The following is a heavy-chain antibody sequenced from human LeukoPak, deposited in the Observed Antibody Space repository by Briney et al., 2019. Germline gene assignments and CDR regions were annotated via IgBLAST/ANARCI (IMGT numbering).Heavy chain of an antibody. V-gene: IGHV4-4*09. CDR1: GGSISSYY. CDR2: IYTSGST. CDR3: ARLWTTGWFDP. D-gene: IGHD3/OR15-3a*01. J-gene: IGHJ5*02. Sequence: SETLSLTCTVSGGSISSYYWSWIRQPPGKGLEWIGYIYTSGSTNYNPSLKSRVTISVDTSKNQFSLKLSSVTAADTAVYYCARLWTTGWFDPWGQRTLVTVSS.